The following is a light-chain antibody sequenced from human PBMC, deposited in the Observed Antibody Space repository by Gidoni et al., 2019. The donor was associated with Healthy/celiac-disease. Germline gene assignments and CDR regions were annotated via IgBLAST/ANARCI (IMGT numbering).Light chain of an antibody. CDR3: QQYYSTPWT. CDR2: WAS. J-gene: IGKJ1*01. Sequence: DTVFTQSPDSLAVSLGERATINCKSSQSVLYSSNNKNYLAWHQQKPGQPPKLLMYWASTRESGVPDRFSGSGSGTDFTLTISSLQAEDVAVYYCQQYYSTPWTFGQGTKVEIK. CDR1: QSVLYSSNNKNY. V-gene: IGKV4-1*01.